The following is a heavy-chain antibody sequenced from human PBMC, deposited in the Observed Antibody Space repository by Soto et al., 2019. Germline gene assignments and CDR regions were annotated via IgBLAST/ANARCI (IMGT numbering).Heavy chain of an antibody. CDR3: AREGLSRGFYFDY. V-gene: IGHV4-59*01. CDR2: IYYSGST. D-gene: IGHD2-2*01. CDR1: GGSISSYY. Sequence: SETLSLTCTVSGGSISSYYWGWIRQPPGKGLEWIGYIYYSGSTNYNPSLKSRVTISVDTSKNQFSLKLSSVTAADTAVYYCAREGLSRGFYFDYWGQGTLVTVSS. J-gene: IGHJ4*02.